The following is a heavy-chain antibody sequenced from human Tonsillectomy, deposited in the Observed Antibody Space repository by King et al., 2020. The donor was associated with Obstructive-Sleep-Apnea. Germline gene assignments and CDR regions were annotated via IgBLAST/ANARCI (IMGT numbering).Heavy chain of an antibody. CDR1: GFTFSDHY. V-gene: IGHV3-72*01. J-gene: IGHJ4*02. D-gene: IGHD2-15*01. Sequence: VQLVESGGGLVQPGGSLRLSCAASGFTFSDHYMDWVRQAPGKGLAWVVRTRNKANSYTTEYAASVKGRFTISRDDSKNSMYLQMNSLKTEETAVYYCARVTTGGLYYFDYWGQGTLVTVSS. CDR2: TRNKANSYTT. CDR3: ARVTTGGLYYFDY.